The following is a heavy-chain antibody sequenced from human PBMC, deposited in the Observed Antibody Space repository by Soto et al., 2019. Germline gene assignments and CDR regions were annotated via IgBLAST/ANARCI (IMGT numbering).Heavy chain of an antibody. V-gene: IGHV1-8*01. Sequence: QVQLVQSGAEVKKPGASVKVSCKASGDTFTNYDIKWVRQATGQGREWMGWMNPNSGNRGYAQKFQWRVTMSRKTSISTAYMELSSLRSEDTAVYYCARGRNGMDVWGQGTTVTVSS. CDR3: ARGRNGMDV. CDR2: MNPNSGNR. J-gene: IGHJ6*02. CDR1: GDTFTNYD.